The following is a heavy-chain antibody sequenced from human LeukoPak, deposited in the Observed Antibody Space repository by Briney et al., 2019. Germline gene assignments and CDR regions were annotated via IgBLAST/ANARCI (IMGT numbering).Heavy chain of an antibody. V-gene: IGHV3-21*01. CDR2: ISSSSTYI. CDR1: GFIFSSYT. D-gene: IGHD3-22*01. J-gene: IGHJ4*02. Sequence: GGSLRLSCAASGFIFSSYTVNWVRQAPGKGLERVSSISSSSTYIYYADSVKGRFTISRDNAKSSLDLQMNSLRAEDTAVYYCARDPHSGYGSSGGFDCWGQGTLVTVSS. CDR3: ARDPHSGYGSSGGFDC.